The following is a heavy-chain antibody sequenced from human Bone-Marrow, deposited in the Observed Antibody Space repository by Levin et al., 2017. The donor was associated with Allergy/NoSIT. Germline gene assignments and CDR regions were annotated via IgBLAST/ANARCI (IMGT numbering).Heavy chain of an antibody. J-gene: IGHJ4*02. CDR2: IIPVFRTP. D-gene: IGHD3-10*01. Sequence: GASVKVSCKASGGTFSNLVISWVRQAPGQGLEWMGGIIPVFRTPNYAQKFQGRVTVTADESSRTAYMELSGLRSDDTAVYYCANQIRTASGVIIYDYWGQGTLVTVSS. CDR1: GGTFSNLV. V-gene: IGHV1-69*13. CDR3: ANQIRTASGVIIYDY.